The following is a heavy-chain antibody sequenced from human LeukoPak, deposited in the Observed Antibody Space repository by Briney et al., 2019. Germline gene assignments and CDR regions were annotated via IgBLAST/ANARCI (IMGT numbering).Heavy chain of an antibody. CDR3: ARVAKERVGGVYYFDY. D-gene: IGHD1-1*01. Sequence: LSGGSLRLSCAASGFTFSDYDMNWVRQATGKGLEWVSAIGTAGDTYYTGSVKGRFTISRENAKISLYLQMNSLRAGDTAVYYCARVAKERVGGVYYFDYWGQGTLVTVSS. CDR1: GFTFSDYD. J-gene: IGHJ4*02. V-gene: IGHV3-13*01. CDR2: IGTAGDT.